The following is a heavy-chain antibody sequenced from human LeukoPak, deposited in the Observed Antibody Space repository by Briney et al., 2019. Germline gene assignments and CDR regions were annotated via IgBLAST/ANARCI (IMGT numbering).Heavy chain of an antibody. Sequence: GGSLRLSCAASGLTFGSYGMSWVRQAPGKGLEWVSAISGGGDITYYADSVTGRFTISRDNSKDTLFLQMHSLRPGDTAVYYCVREDTPATANYWGQGTLVTISS. D-gene: IGHD2-21*02. J-gene: IGHJ4*02. CDR3: VREDTPATANY. V-gene: IGHV3-23*01. CDR2: ISGGGDIT. CDR1: GLTFGSYG.